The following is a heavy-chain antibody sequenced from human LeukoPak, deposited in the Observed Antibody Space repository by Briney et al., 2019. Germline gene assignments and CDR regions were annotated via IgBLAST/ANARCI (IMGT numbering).Heavy chain of an antibody. V-gene: IGHV1-8*03. Sequence: ASVKVSCKASGYTFTSYDINWVRQATGQGLEWMGWMNPNSGNTGYAQKFQGRVTITRNTSISTAYMELSSLRYEDTAVYYCARNAYYYDSSGYYYSRRFDYWGQGTLVTVSS. D-gene: IGHD3-22*01. J-gene: IGHJ4*02. CDR2: MNPNSGNT. CDR3: ARNAYYYDSSGYYYSRRFDY. CDR1: GYTFTSYD.